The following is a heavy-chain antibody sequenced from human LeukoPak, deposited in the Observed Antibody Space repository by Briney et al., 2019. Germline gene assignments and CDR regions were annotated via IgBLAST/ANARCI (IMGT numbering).Heavy chain of an antibody. CDR2: IIPIFGIA. J-gene: IGHJ4*02. Sequence: GASVTVSCKASGGTFSSYAISWVRQAPGQGLEWMGRIIPIFGIANYAQKFQGRVTITADKSTSTAYMELSSLGSEDTAVYYCARSVVPAAMVDYWGQGTLVTVSS. CDR3: ARSVVPAAMVDY. D-gene: IGHD2-2*01. CDR1: GGTFSSYA. V-gene: IGHV1-69*04.